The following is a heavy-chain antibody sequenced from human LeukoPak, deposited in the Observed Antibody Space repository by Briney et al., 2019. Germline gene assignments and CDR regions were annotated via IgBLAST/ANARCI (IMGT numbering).Heavy chain of an antibody. CDR3: ARDGALLRYFDWLSAAYFDY. V-gene: IGHV1-2*02. J-gene: IGHJ4*02. CDR2: INPNSCGT. D-gene: IGHD3-9*01. CDR1: GYTFTGYY. Sequence: RASVKVPCKASGYTFTGYYMHWVRQAPGQGLEWMGWINPNSCGTNYAQKFQGRVTMTRDTSISTAYMELSRLRSDDTAVYYCARDGALLRYFDWLSAAYFDYWGQGTLVTVSS.